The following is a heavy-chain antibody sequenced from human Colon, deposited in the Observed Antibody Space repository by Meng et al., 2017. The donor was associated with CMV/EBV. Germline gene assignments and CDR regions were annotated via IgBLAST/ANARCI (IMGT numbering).Heavy chain of an antibody. V-gene: IGHV4-39*07. D-gene: IGHD2-21*01. Sequence: SETLSLTCNVSGGSISSTSYYWAWIRQSPGKGLEWIGSVYYSGSTYSNPSLSSRLSISLDRSKNQFFLRLSSVTAADTAVYYCARDRHSEVVIALQGTFDIRGQGTRVTGSS. CDR3: ARDRHSEVVIALQGTFDI. J-gene: IGHJ3*02. CDR2: VYYSGST. CDR1: GGSISSTSYY.